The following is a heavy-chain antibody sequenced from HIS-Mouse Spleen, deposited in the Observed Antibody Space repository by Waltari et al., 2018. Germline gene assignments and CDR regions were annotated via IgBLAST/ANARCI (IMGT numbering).Heavy chain of an antibody. V-gene: IGHV4-38-2*02. CDR3: ARDRNSGSYYNY. J-gene: IGHJ4*02. CDR1: GYSISRGYY. CDR2: IYHSGST. D-gene: IGHD1-26*01. Sequence: QVQLQESGPGLVKPSETLSLTCTVSGYSISRGYYWGWIRQPPGKGLEWIGSIYHSGSTYYNPSLKSRVTISVDTSKNQFSLKLSSVTAADTAVYYCARDRNSGSYYNYWGQGTLVTVSS.